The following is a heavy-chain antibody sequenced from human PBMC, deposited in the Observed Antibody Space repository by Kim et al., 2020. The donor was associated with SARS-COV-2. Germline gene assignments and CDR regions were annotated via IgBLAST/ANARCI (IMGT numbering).Heavy chain of an antibody. D-gene: IGHD3-22*01. J-gene: IGHJ6*02. CDR1: GFTFGDYA. Sequence: GGSLRLSCTASGFTFGDYAMSWVRQAPGKGLEWVGFIRSNANGGTTEYAASVKGRFTISRDDSKIIAYLQMNSLKNEDTSVYYCTRPEDYYDSSGYDSRYYYYGMDVWGQGTTVTVSS. CDR3: TRPEDYYDSSGYDSRYYYYGMDV. CDR2: IRSNANGGTT. V-gene: IGHV3-49*04.